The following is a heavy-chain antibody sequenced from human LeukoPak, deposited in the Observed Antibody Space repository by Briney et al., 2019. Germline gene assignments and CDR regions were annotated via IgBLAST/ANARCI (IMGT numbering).Heavy chain of an antibody. CDR1: AGSISSYY. CDR2: IYYSGST. Sequence: SETLSLTCTVCAGSISSYYWSWIRQPPGKGLEGFGYIYYSGSTNYNPSLNSRVTISVDTSKNQFSLKLSSVTAADTAVYYCAREEDWLLGYWGQATLVTVSS. J-gene: IGHJ4*02. D-gene: IGHD3/OR15-3a*01. CDR3: AREEDWLLGY. V-gene: IGHV4-59*01.